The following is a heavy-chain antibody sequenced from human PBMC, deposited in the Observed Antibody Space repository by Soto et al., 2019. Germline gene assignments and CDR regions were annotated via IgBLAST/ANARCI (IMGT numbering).Heavy chain of an antibody. V-gene: IGHV1-3*01. J-gene: IGHJ5*02. CDR3: ARAAGRSKLLPYYFHP. CDR1: GYAFTTSA. CDR2: INPATGDT. Sequence: QVRLVQSGAEVQKPGASVRISCQASGYAFTTSAIHWVRQAPGQSLEWMGWINPATGDTKYSQSVRGRVTFALDTSATTAYMDLSSLASHDTAVYYCARAAGRSKLLPYYFHPWGQGTLVTVSS. D-gene: IGHD3-10*01.